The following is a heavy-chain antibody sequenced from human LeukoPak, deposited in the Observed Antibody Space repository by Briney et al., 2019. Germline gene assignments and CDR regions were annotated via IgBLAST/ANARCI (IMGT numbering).Heavy chain of an antibody. Sequence: SETLSLTCAVSGGSFSGYFWTWIRQPPGQGLEWIGEINHSGSTNYNPSLKSRVTISLDTSKSQFSLKLGSVTAADTAVYFCARGPTTDYDVLTGYYYFDYWGQGTLVTVSS. J-gene: IGHJ4*02. V-gene: IGHV4-34*01. CDR3: ARGPTTDYDVLTGYYYFDY. CDR1: GGSFSGYF. CDR2: INHSGST. D-gene: IGHD3-9*01.